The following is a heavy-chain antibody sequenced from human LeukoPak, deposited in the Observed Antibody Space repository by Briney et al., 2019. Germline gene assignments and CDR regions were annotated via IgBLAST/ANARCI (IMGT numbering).Heavy chain of an antibody. CDR1: GFTFSSYV. CDR2: IGGSDGIT. CDR3: VKGGRGADCIFDY. J-gene: IGHJ4*02. Sequence: GRSLRLSCAASGFTFSSYVMSWVRQAPGKGPEWVAYIGGSDGITSYADSVKGRFTISRDNSKNTVYLEMNSLRAEDTAVYYCVKGGRGADCIFDYWGQGTLVTVSS. V-gene: IGHV3-23*01. D-gene: IGHD2-21*02.